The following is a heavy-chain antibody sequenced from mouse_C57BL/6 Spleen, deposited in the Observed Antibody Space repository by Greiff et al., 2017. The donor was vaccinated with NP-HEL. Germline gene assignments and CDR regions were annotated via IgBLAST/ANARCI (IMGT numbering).Heavy chain of an antibody. CDR3: AREVANWDVAY. D-gene: IGHD4-1*01. Sequence: VKLVESGAELARPGASVKLSCKASGYTFTSYGISWVKQRTGQGLEWIGEIYPRSGNPYYNEKFKGKATLTADKSSSTAYMELRSLTSEDSAGYFCAREVANWDVAYWGQGTLVTVSA. CDR1: GYTFTSYG. J-gene: IGHJ3*01. CDR2: IYPRSGNP. V-gene: IGHV1-81*01.